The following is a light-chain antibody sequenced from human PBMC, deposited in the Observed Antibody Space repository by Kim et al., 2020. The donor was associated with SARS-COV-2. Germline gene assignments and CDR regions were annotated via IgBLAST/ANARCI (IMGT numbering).Light chain of an antibody. CDR1: NIGSKN. Sequence: VALGQTARITCGGKNIGSKNVHWYHQKPGQAPVLVIYRDSNRPSGIPERFSGSNSGNTATLTISRAHAGDEADYYCQVWDSSTYVVFGGGTQLTVL. CDR2: RDS. V-gene: IGLV3-9*01. J-gene: IGLJ2*01. CDR3: QVWDSSTYVV.